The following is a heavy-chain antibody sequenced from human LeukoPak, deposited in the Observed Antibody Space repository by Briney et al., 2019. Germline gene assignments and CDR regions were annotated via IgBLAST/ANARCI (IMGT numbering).Heavy chain of an antibody. CDR3: ARDGGRATIVRGIIIMSVGDS. J-gene: IGHJ4*02. CDR2: ISFDGTNK. Sequence: GGSLRLSCAASGFAFSNYGMHWVRQAPGQGLEWVAVISFDGTNKYYADSLKGRFTISRDNSKNTVYLQMNSLRPEDTAVYYCARDGGRATIVRGIIIMSVGDSWGQGALVTVST. CDR1: GFAFSNYG. D-gene: IGHD3-10*01. V-gene: IGHV3-30*03.